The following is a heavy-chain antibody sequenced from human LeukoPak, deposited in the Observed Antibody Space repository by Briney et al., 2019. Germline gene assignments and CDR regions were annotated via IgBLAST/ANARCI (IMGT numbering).Heavy chain of an antibody. D-gene: IGHD3-16*01. CDR3: AKGDYFDY. J-gene: IGHJ4*02. CDR2: IKEDGSEK. CDR1: GFTFSTSW. V-gene: IGHV3-7*01. Sequence: GGSLRLSCAASGFTFSTSWMSWVRQAPGKGLEWEANIKEDGSEKWYMDSVKGRFTISRDNAKNSLYLQMNSLRAEDTAVFYCAKGDYFDYWGQGTLVTVSS.